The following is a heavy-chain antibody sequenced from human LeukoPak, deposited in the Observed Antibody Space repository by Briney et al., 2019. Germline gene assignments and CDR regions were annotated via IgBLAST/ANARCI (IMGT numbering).Heavy chain of an antibody. V-gene: IGHV4-39*01. CDR3: ARQLEGKVVISLDGFDI. CDR1: GGSISSSKYY. Sequence: SETLSLTCIVSGGSISSSKYYWGWVRQSPGKGLEWIGSIYFSGSTYYNPSLQSRVTISVDTSKRQFSPELNSVTAADTALYYCARQLEGKVVISLDGFDIWGQGTMVTVSS. J-gene: IGHJ3*02. CDR2: IYFSGST. D-gene: IGHD1-1*01.